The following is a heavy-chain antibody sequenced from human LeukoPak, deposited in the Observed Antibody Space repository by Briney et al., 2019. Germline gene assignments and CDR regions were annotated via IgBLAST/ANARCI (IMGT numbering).Heavy chain of an antibody. J-gene: IGHJ4*02. CDR3: ATGGYSSSWYESHY. V-gene: IGHV1-18*04. CDR2: ISAYNGNT. Sequence: ASVKVSCKASGYTFTGYYMHWVRQAPGQGLEWMGWISAYNGNTNYAQKLQGRVTMTTDTSTSTAYMELRSLRSDDTAVYYCATGGYSSSWYESHYWGQGTLVTVSS. CDR1: GYTFTGYY. D-gene: IGHD6-13*01.